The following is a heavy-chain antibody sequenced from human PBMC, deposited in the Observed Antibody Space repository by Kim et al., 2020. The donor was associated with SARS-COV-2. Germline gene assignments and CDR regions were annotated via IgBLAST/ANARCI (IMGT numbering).Heavy chain of an antibody. CDR1: GFTFSSYA. D-gene: IGHD1-26*01. CDR2: ISGSGGST. J-gene: IGHJ4*02. V-gene: IGHV3-23*01. CDR3: ATDTYDGWELLNFDY. Sequence: GGSLRLSCAASGFTFSSYAMSWVRQAPGKGLEWVSAISGSGGSTYYADSVKGRFTISRDNSKNTLYLQMNSLRAEDTAVYYCATDTYDGWELLNFDYWGQGTLVTVSS.